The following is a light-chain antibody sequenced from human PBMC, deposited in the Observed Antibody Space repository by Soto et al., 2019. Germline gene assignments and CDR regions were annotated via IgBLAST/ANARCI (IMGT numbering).Light chain of an antibody. CDR2: DVT. CDR1: SSDVGGYIY. J-gene: IGLJ1*01. CDR3: SSYTTSSSYV. Sequence: QSAVTQPACVSGSPGQSITISCTGTSSDVGGYIYVSWYQQHPGKAPKLMIYDVTSRPSGVSYRFSGSKSGNTASLTISGLQAEDEADYYCSSYTTSSSYVFGTGTKVTAL. V-gene: IGLV2-14*01.